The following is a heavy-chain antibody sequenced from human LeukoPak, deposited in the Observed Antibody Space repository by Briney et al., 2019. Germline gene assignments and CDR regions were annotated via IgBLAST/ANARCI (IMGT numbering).Heavy chain of an antibody. D-gene: IGHD2-15*01. Sequence: GGSLRLSCAASGFTVSNNYLTWVRQVPGKGLEWVSYIYSNGATFYADSVEGRFTISRDNSKNTLYLQMNSLRVEDTAVYYCAKEFVELFDYWGQGTLVTVSS. J-gene: IGHJ4*02. CDR3: AKEFVELFDY. V-gene: IGHV3-53*01. CDR1: GFTVSNNY. CDR2: IYSNGAT.